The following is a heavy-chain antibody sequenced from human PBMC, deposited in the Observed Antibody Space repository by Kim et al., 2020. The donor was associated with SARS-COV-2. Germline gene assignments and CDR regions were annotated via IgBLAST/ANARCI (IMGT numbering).Heavy chain of an antibody. V-gene: IGHV3-48*02. CDR2: ISSSSSTI. Sequence: GGSLRLSCAASGFTFSSYSMNWVRQAPGKGLEWVSYISSSSSTIYYADSVKGRFTISRDNAKNSLYLQMNSLRDEDTAVYYCARVKGVVPAAVYYYYGMDVWGQGTTVTVSS. CDR3: ARVKGVVPAAVYYYYGMDV. J-gene: IGHJ6*02. D-gene: IGHD2-2*01. CDR1: GFTFSSYS.